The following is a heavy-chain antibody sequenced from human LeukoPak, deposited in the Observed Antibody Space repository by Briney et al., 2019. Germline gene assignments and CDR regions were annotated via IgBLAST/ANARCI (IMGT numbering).Heavy chain of an antibody. V-gene: IGHV4-61*01. D-gene: IGHD4-17*01. CDR1: GGSVSSGSYY. Sequence: SETLSLTCTVSGGSVSSGSYYWSWIRQPPGKGLEWIGYIYYSGSTNYNPSLKSRVTISVDTSKNQFSLKLSSVTAADTAVYYCARDPYGDYGGAYWGQGTLVTVSS. CDR2: IYYSGST. CDR3: ARDPYGDYGGAY. J-gene: IGHJ4*02.